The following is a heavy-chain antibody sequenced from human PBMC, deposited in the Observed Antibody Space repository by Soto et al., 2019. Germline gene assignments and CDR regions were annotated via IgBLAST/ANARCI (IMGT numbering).Heavy chain of an antibody. J-gene: IGHJ4*02. CDR2: IIPIFGTA. V-gene: IGHV1-69*01. Sequence: QVQLVQSGAEVKKPGSSVKVSCKASGGTFSSYSINWVRQAPGQGLEWMGEIIPIFGTANYAQKFQGRVTMTADESTSTAYMELSSPRSEDTAVYYCAREGGRHPGGIDYWGQGTLVTVSS. CDR3: AREGGRHPGGIDY. CDR1: GGTFSSYS. D-gene: IGHD1-26*01.